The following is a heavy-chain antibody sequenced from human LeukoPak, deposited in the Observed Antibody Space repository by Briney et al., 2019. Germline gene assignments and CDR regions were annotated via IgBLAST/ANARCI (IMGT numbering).Heavy chain of an antibody. V-gene: IGHV3-48*02. CDR1: GFSFSSYS. CDR3: ARAAYCGGDCYYFDY. Sequence: GSLRLSCAGSGFSFSSYSINWVRQAPGKGLEWVSYISTGSTTIYYADSVKGRFTISRDNARNSLYLQMNSLRDEDTAVYYCARAAYCGGDCYYFDYWGQGILVTVSS. J-gene: IGHJ4*02. CDR2: ISTGSTTI. D-gene: IGHD2-21*02.